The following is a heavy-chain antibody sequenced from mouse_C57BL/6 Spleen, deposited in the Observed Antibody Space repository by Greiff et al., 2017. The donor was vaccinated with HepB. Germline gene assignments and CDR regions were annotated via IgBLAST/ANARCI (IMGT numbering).Heavy chain of an antibody. D-gene: IGHD4-1*02. CDR2: ISGGGGNT. CDR3: ARQSSQLGGYFDV. V-gene: IGHV5-9*01. J-gene: IGHJ1*03. CDR1: GFTFSSYT. Sequence: EVQLVESGGGLVKPGGSLKLSCAASGFTFSSYTMSWVRQTPEKRLEWVATISGGGGNTYYPDSVKGRFTISRDNAKNTLYLQMSSLRSEDTALYYCARQSSQLGGYFDVWGTGTTVTVSS.